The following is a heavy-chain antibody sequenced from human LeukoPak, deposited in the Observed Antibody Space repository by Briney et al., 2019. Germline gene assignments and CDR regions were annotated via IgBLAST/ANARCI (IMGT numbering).Heavy chain of an antibody. J-gene: IGHJ4*02. V-gene: IGHV1-18*01. CDR1: GYTFTSYG. CDR3: ARDRCVITFGGVIAY. CDR2: ISAYNGNT. D-gene: IGHD3-16*02. Sequence: ASVKVSCKASGYTFTSYGISWVRQAPGQGLEWMGWISAYNGNTNYAQKLQGRVTMTTDTSTSTAYMELRSLRSDDTAVYYCARDRCVITFGGVIAYWGQGTLVTVSS.